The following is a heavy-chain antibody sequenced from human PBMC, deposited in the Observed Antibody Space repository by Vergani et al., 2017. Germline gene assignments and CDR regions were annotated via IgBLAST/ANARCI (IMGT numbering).Heavy chain of an antibody. CDR1: GGSITSSSYY. CDR2: IYHSGGA. CDR3: ARTESFILRYFHWAL. J-gene: IGHJ4*02. D-gene: IGHD3-9*01. V-gene: IGHV4-39*01. Sequence: QLHLQESGPGLVKPSETLSLTCTVSGGSITSSSYYWGWIRQPPGKGLKWIGNIYHSGGAYYNPSLKGRVTISVDTSKNQFSLEVTSVTAADTAIYFCARTESFILRYFHWALWGQGTLVTVSS.